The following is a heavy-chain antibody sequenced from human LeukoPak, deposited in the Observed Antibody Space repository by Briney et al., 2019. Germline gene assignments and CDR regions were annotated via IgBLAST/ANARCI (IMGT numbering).Heavy chain of an antibody. CDR3: ARELLTRDYYYYGMDV. V-gene: IGHV1-2*02. D-gene: IGHD3-10*01. CDR2: INPNSGGT. CDR1: GYTFTGYY. J-gene: IGHJ6*02. Sequence: ASVKVSCKASGYTFTGYYMHWVRQAPGQGPEWMGRINPNSGGTNYAQKFQGRVTMTRDTSISTAYMELSRLRSDDTAVYYCARELLTRDYYYYGMDVWGQGTTVTVSS.